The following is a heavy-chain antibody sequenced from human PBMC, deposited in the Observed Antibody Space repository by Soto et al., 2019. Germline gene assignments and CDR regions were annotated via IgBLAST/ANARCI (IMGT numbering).Heavy chain of an antibody. V-gene: IGHV5-10-1*01. J-gene: IGHJ5*02. CDR2: IDPSDSYT. D-gene: IGHD3-10*02. CDR1: GHSFTSYW. CDR3: ARHDVANWFDP. Sequence: PGESLKISCKASGHSFTSYWISWVRQMPGKGLEWMGRIDPSDSYTNYSPSFQGHVTISADKSISTAFLHWSSLKPSDTAMYFCARHDVANWFDPWGQGTLVTVSS.